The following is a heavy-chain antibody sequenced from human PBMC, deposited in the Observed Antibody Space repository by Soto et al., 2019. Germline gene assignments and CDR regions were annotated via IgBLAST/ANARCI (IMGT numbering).Heavy chain of an antibody. Sequence: QVQLVESGGGVVQPGRSLRLSCAASGFMFSSYAMHWVRQAPGKGLEWVASIWYDGSNKYYADSVKGRFTISRDNSKNTLYLQMTSLPVEDTAVYYCASRADGCWYWFDPCGQGTLVTVSS. CDR2: IWYDGSNK. V-gene: IGHV3-33*01. CDR3: ASRADGCWYWFDP. D-gene: IGHD6-13*01. J-gene: IGHJ5*02. CDR1: GFMFSSYA.